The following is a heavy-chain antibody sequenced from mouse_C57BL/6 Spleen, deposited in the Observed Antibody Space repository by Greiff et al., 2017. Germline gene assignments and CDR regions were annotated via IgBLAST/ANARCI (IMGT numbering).Heavy chain of an antibody. J-gene: IGHJ1*03. CDR2: ISYDGSN. Sequence: EVKLMESGPGLVKPSQSLSLTCSVTGYSITSGYYWNWIRQFPGNKLEWMGYISYDGSNNYNPSLKNRITITRDTSKNQFFLKLNSVTTEDTATYYCAREVQGYFDVWGTGTTVTVSS. CDR3: AREVQGYFDV. V-gene: IGHV3-6*01. CDR1: GYSITSGYY.